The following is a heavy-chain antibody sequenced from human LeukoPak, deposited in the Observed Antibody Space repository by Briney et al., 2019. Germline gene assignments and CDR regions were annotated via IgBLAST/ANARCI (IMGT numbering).Heavy chain of an antibody. CDR2: IYYSGST. V-gene: IGHV4-39*07. Sequence: SETLSLTCTVSGGSISSSSYYWGWIRQPPGKGLEWIGSIYYSGSTYYNPSLKSRVTISVDTSKNQFSLKLSSVTAADTAVYYCARAFGKQLGGDYWGQGTLVTVSS. CDR1: GGSISSSSYY. J-gene: IGHJ4*02. CDR3: ARAFGKQLGGDY. D-gene: IGHD6-6*01.